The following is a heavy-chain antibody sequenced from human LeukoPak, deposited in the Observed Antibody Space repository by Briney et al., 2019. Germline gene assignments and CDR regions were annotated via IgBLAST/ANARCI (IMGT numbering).Heavy chain of an antibody. CDR2: INPNNGGT. V-gene: IGHV1-2*02. J-gene: IGHJ4*02. CDR3: ARDERYDSSGYPFDY. D-gene: IGHD3-22*01. Sequence: ASVKVSCKASGGTFSSYAISWVRQAPGQGLEWMGWINPNNGGTKYAQKFQDRGTMTRDTSISTAYMELSRLRSDDTAVYYCARDERYDSSGYPFDYWGQGTLVTVSS. CDR1: GGTFSSYA.